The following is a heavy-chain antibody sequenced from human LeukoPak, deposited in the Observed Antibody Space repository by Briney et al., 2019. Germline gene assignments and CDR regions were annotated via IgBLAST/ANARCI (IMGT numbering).Heavy chain of an antibody. CDR1: GYTFTSYD. CDR2: MNPNSGNT. Sequence: AASVKVFCKASGYTFTSYDINWVRQATGQGLEWMGWMNPNSGNTGYAQKFQGRVTITRNTSISTAYMELSSLRSEDTAVYYCARPRGAVAGKTKDYYYYYMDVWGKGTTVTVSS. D-gene: IGHD6-19*01. V-gene: IGHV1-8*03. CDR3: ARPRGAVAGKTKDYYYYYMDV. J-gene: IGHJ6*03.